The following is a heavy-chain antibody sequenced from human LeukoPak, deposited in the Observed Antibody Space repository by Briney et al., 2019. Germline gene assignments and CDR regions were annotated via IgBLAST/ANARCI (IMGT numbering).Heavy chain of an antibody. J-gene: IGHJ6*02. CDR2: ISWNSASI. CDR1: GFSFDDYV. D-gene: IGHD4-17*01. Sequence: SGGSLRLSCAASGFSFDDYVMHWVRQVPGKGLEWVSGISWNSASIGCADSVKGRFTISRDNAKNFLYLQMNSLRVEDTALYYCAKDIRGATVTDYGMDVWGQGTTVTVSS. CDR3: AKDIRGATVTDYGMDV. V-gene: IGHV3-9*01.